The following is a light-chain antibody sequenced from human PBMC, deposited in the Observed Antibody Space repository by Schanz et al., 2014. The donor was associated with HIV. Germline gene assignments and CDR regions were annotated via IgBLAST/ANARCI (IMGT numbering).Light chain of an antibody. J-gene: IGKJ2*01. CDR2: AAS. Sequence: DIQMTQSPTSLSASVGDRITITCRASQSISTYVNWYQQKPGKAPKLLIYAASSLQSGVPSRFSGSGSETDFNLTISCLQSEDFATYYCQQYNSYPPTFGQGTKLDIK. CDR3: QQYNSYPPT. CDR1: QSISTY. V-gene: IGKV1-39*01.